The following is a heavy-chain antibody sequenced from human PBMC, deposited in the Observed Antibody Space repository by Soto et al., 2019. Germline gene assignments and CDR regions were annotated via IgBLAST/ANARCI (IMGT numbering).Heavy chain of an antibody. CDR2: LIPIFATV. D-gene: IGHD5-18*01. J-gene: IGHJ4*02. Sequence: QVQLVQSGSEVKKPGSSVKVSCKASGGSFSSNPIRWVRQAPGQGLEWMAGLIPIFATVHYAQKFQGSVTITADESTSTAYMELTSLRSDDTAVYFCARGGRGYSSAPRYYFDYWGQGTLVTVSS. CDR3: ARGGRGYSSAPRYYFDY. V-gene: IGHV1-69*01. CDR1: GGSFSSNP.